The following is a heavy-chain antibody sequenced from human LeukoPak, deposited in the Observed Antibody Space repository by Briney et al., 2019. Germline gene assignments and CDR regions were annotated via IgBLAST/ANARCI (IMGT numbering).Heavy chain of an antibody. Sequence: GGSLRLSCAASEFTFSSYSMNWVRQAPGKGPEWVSYISSTSSIIYYAVSVKGRFTISRDNAKNSLYLQMNSLRDEDTAVYYCAREPLDYWGQGTLVTVSS. CDR3: AREPLDY. CDR1: EFTFSSYS. J-gene: IGHJ4*02. V-gene: IGHV3-48*02. CDR2: ISSTSSII.